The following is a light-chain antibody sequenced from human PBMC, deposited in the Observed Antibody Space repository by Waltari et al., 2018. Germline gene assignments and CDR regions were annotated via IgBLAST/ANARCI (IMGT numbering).Light chain of an antibody. CDR1: EGISTY. CDR2: GAS. V-gene: IGKV1-9*01. J-gene: IGKJ4*01. Sequence: IQLTQSPSSLSASVGDKATITCRASEGISTYLAWYQQQPGKAPKLLIYGASTLQSGVPPRFSGSGSGTDFTLTISSLQPGDFATYYCQQLDKYPLTFGGGTKVEIK. CDR3: QQLDKYPLT.